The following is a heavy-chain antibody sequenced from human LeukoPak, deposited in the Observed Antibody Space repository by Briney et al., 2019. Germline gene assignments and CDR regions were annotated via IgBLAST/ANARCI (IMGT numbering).Heavy chain of an antibody. Sequence: SVKVSCKASGGTFSSYAISWVRQAPGQGLEWMGGIIPIFGTANYAQKFQGRVTITADESTSTAYMELSSLRSEDTAVYYCARGGRYGDYVYDYWGQETLVTVSS. CDR2: IIPIFGTA. CDR1: GGTFSSYA. CDR3: ARGGRYGDYVYDY. D-gene: IGHD4-17*01. J-gene: IGHJ4*02. V-gene: IGHV1-69*01.